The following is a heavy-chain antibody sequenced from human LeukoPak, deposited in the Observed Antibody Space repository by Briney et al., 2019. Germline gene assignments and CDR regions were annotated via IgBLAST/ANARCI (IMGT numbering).Heavy chain of an antibody. J-gene: IGHJ4*02. CDR2: ISGSGGST. D-gene: IGHD4-17*01. V-gene: IGHV3-23*01. Sequence: GGSLRLSCAASGFTFSSYAMSWVRQAPGKGLEWVSAISGSGGSTYYADSVKGRFTISRDNSKNTLYLRMNSLRAEDTAVYYCAKVSRSKGMTTVTRDYWGQGTLVTVSS. CDR1: GFTFSSYA. CDR3: AKVSRSKGMTTVTRDY.